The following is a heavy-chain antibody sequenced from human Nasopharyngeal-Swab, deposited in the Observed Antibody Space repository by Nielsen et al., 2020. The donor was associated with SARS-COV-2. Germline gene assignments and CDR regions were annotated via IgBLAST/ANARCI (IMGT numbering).Heavy chain of an antibody. V-gene: IGHV3-43*01. D-gene: IGHD3-10*01. Sequence: GESLKISCAASGFTFDDYTMHWVRQAPGKGLEWVSLISWDGGSTYYADSVKGRFTISRDNSKNSLYLQMNSLRTEDTALYYCAKDFSGSYYTIPGYYYYYGMDVWGQGTTVTVSS. CDR1: GFTFDDYT. CDR3: AKDFSGSYYTIPGYYYYYGMDV. CDR2: ISWDGGST. J-gene: IGHJ6*02.